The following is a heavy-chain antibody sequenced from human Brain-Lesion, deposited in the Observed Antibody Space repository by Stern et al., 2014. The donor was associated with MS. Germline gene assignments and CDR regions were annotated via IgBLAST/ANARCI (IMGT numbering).Heavy chain of an antibody. CDR3: ARVPDYGDAFFDY. CDR1: GGSISSGDNY. J-gene: IGHJ4*02. Sequence: QVQLKESGPGLVKPSQTLSLTCTVSGGSISSGDNYWSWIRQPPGKGPEWIGYIHYSGGTYFNPSLKSRATISADTSKNQFSLKLNSMTAADTAVYYCARVPDYGDAFFDYWGQGILVTVSS. D-gene: IGHD4-17*01. V-gene: IGHV4-30-4*01. CDR2: IHYSGGT.